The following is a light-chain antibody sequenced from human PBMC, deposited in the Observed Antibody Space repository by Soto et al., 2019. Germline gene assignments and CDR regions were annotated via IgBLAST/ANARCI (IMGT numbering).Light chain of an antibody. V-gene: IGLV1-44*01. CDR3: ATWDDTLRTWV. CDR2: NNN. Sequence: QSVLTQPPSESGTPGQRVTISCSGSSSNIGTNAVNWYQQIPGTAPKLLIYNNNQRPSGVPDRFSGSKSGTSASLAISGLQSEDEADYPCATWDDTLRTWVFGGGTKLTVL. J-gene: IGLJ3*02. CDR1: SSNIGTNA.